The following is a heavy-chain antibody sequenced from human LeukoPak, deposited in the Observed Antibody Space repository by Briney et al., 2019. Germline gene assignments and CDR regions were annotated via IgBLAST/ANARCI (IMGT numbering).Heavy chain of an antibody. J-gene: IGHJ4*02. CDR3: AAADVGLDSGSYYDFDY. CDR1: GFTFTSSA. Sequence: SVKVSCKASGFTFTSSAVQWVRQARGQRLEWIGFIVFGSGNTNYAQKFQERVTITRDMSTSTAYMELSSLRSEDTAVYYCAAADVGLDSGSYYDFDYWGQGTLVTVSS. CDR2: IVFGSGNT. D-gene: IGHD1-26*01. V-gene: IGHV1-58*01.